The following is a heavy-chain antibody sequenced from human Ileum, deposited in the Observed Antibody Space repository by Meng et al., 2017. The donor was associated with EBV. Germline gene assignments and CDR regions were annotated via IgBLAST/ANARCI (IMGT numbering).Heavy chain of an antibody. CDR3: ASSDYYRSDY. CDR1: GGSISRREW. Sequence: QGHAVGAGPGLGGLSGTLSRSCAVSGGSISRREWWSGDRQPPGKGLEWIGETSHSGSTNYSPSLKSRVTISLDKSKNQLSLKLNSVTAADTAVYYCASSDYYRSDYWGQGTLVTVSS. CDR2: TSHSGST. J-gene: IGHJ4*02. V-gene: IGHV4-4*02. D-gene: IGHD3-22*01.